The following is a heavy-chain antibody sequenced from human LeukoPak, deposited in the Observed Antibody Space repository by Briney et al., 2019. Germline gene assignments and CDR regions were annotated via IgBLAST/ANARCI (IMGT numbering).Heavy chain of an antibody. CDR2: ITGSSNYI. Sequence: PGGSPRLSCAASGFTFSSYSMHWVRQAPGKGLEWVSSITGSSNYIYYADSMKGRFIISRDNAKNSLYLQMNSLRAEDTAVYYCATDKLGGSGSYDYWGQGTLVTVSS. V-gene: IGHV3-21*01. CDR1: GFTFSSYS. J-gene: IGHJ4*02. D-gene: IGHD3-10*01. CDR3: ATDKLGGSGSYDY.